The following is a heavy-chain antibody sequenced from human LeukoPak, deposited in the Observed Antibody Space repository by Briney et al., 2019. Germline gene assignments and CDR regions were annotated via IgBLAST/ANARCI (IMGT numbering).Heavy chain of an antibody. CDR2: IYPGDSDT. CDR1: GYSFTSYW. CDR3: ARQNTGYDSPFDY. D-gene: IGHD5-12*01. V-gene: IGHV5-51*01. J-gene: IGHJ4*02. Sequence: GESLKISCKGSGYSFTSYWIGWVRRMPGKGLEWMGIIYPGDSDTRYSPSFQGQVTISADKSISTAYLQWSSLKASDTAMFFCARQNTGYDSPFDYWGQGTLVTVSS.